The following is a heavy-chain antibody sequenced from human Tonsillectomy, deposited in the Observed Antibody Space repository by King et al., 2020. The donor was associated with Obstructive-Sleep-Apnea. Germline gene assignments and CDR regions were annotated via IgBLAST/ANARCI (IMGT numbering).Heavy chain of an antibody. V-gene: IGHV4-39*07. D-gene: IGHD1-26*01. J-gene: IGHJ4*02. CDR3: VRGLGGGPTSYLDH. CDR1: GGSMTSSSFY. CDR2: IYYSGST. Sequence: LQLQESGPGLVKPSETLSLTCSVSGGSMTSSSFYWGWIRQPPGKGLEWIWSIYYSGSTYYNPSLKSRVTISADTAKNQFFLKLTSVTAADTAIYYCVRGLGGGPTSYLDHWGQGTLVTVSS.